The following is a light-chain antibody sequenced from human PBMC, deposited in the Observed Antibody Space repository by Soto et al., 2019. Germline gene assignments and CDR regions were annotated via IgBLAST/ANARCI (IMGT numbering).Light chain of an antibody. Sequence: QSVLTQPASVSGSPGQSITISCTGTSSDVGGYNYVSWYQQHPGKAPKLMIYDVSKRPSGVSNRFSGSKSGNTASLTIYGLQADDEADYYCSSYTSSSTVVFGGGTKLTV. J-gene: IGLJ2*01. CDR1: SSDVGGYNY. CDR2: DVS. V-gene: IGLV2-14*01. CDR3: SSYTSSSTVV.